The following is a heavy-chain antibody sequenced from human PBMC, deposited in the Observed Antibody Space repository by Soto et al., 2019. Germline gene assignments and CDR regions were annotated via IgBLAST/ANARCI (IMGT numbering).Heavy chain of an antibody. J-gene: IGHJ4*02. Sequence: SETLSLTCAVYGGSFSGYYWSWIRQPPGKGLEWIGEINHSGSTNYNPSLKSRVTISVDTSKNQFSLKLSSVTAADTAVYYCARERTGDPTFFDYWGQGTLVTVSS. CDR2: INHSGST. D-gene: IGHD1-1*01. CDR3: ARERTGDPTFFDY. CDR1: GGSFSGYY. V-gene: IGHV4-34*01.